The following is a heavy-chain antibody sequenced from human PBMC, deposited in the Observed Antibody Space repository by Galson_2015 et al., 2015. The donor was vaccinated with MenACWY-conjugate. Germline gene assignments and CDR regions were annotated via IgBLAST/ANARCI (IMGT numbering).Heavy chain of an antibody. V-gene: IGHV5-51*01. CDR1: GYTFTSYW. D-gene: IGHD3-22*01. Sequence: QSGAEVKKPGESLKISCKGSGYTFTSYWIAWVRQMPGKGLECMGIIYPDDSDTKYSPSFRGQVTISADKSISAAYLQWISLEASDTAMYYCARLVSSVLRGHLDSWGQGTQVTVSS. CDR2: IYPDDSDT. J-gene: IGHJ4*02. CDR3: ARLVSSVLRGHLDS.